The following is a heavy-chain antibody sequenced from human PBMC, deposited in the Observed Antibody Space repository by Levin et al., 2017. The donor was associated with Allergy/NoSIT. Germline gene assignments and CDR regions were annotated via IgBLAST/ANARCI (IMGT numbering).Heavy chain of an antibody. CDR1: GVSISGYY. CDR3: ARAPVWFGDEGFDY. V-gene: IGHV4-59*01. D-gene: IGHD3-10*01. J-gene: IGHJ4*02. Sequence: SETLSLTCSVSGVSISGYYWSWIRQPPGKGLEWIGYLDYSGSTNYNPSLKSRVTISVDTSKNQFSLNLSSVTAADTAVYYCARAPVWFGDEGFDYWGQGTLVTVSS. CDR2: LDYSGST.